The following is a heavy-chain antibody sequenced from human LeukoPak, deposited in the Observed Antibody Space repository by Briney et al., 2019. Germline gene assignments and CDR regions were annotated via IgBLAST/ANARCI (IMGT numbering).Heavy chain of an antibody. J-gene: IGHJ4*02. D-gene: IGHD3-10*02. CDR1: GGSFSGYY. V-gene: IGHV3-11*01. CDR3: ARDVFGVSWDY. Sequence: LSLTCAVYGGSFSGYYMSWIRQAPGKGLEWVSYISSSGSTIYYADSVKGRFTISRDNAKNSLYLQMNSLRAEDTAVYYCARDVFGVSWDYWGQGTLVTVSS. CDR2: ISSSGSTI.